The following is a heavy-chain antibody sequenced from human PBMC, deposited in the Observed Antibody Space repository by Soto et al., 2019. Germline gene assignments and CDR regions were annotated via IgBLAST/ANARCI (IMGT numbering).Heavy chain of an antibody. V-gene: IGHV3-23*01. Sequence: HPGGSLRLSCAASGFTFSSYAMSWVRQAPGKGLEWVSAISGSGGSTYYADSVKGRFTISRDNSKNTLYLQMNSLRAEDTAVYYCAKAVGYDFWSGYRKNWFDPWGQGTLVTVSS. CDR2: ISGSGGST. CDR1: GFTFSSYA. D-gene: IGHD3-3*01. CDR3: AKAVGYDFWSGYRKNWFDP. J-gene: IGHJ5*02.